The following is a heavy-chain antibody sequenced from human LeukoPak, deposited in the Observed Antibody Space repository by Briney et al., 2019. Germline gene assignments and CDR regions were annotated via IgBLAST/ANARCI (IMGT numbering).Heavy chain of an antibody. Sequence: ASVKVSCKTSGYAFSDYYMHWVRQAPGQGLEWMGWINPDSGGTNYAQNFQGRVTMTRDTSISTAYMELSRLRSDDTAVYYCARPFIETPSLGALDYWGQGTLVTVSS. CDR2: INPDSGGT. D-gene: IGHD4-23*01. CDR1: GYAFSDYY. V-gene: IGHV1-2*02. CDR3: ARPFIETPSLGALDY. J-gene: IGHJ4*02.